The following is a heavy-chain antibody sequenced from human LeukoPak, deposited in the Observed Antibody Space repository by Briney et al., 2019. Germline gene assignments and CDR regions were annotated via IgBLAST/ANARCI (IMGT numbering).Heavy chain of an antibody. V-gene: IGHV3-7*01. CDR1: GGTFSSYA. J-gene: IGHJ4*02. Sequence: GASVKVSCKASGGTFSSYAISWVRQAPGKGLEWVASIKQDGSEKYYVDSVKGRFTISRDNAKNSLYLQMNSLRAEDTAVYYCARASSSGYRGADFWGQGTLVTVSS. CDR3: ARASSSGYRGADF. CDR2: IKQDGSEK. D-gene: IGHD3-22*01.